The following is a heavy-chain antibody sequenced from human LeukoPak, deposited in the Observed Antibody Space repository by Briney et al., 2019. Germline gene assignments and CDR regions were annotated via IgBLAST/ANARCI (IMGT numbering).Heavy chain of an antibody. D-gene: IGHD3-22*01. CDR1: GFTFSSDA. J-gene: IGHJ4*02. V-gene: IGHV3-23*01. Sequence: GGSLRLSCAASGFTFSSDAMSWVRQAPGKGLEWVSAICGSGGNTYYADSVKGRFTISRDNAKNTLYLQMNSLRAEDTAVYYCALIGLDSSGYYYDYLDYWGQGTLVTVSS. CDR2: ICGSGGNT. CDR3: ALIGLDSSGYYYDYLDY.